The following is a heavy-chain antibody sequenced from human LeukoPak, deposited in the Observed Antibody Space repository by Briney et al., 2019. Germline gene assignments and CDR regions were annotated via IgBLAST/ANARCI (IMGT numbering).Heavy chain of an antibody. CDR2: ISSSGSNI. Sequence: GGSLRLSCAASGFTFSSYGMNWVRRTPGRGLEWLSYISSSGSNINYADSVKGRFSISRDNAENSLFLQMSSLRAEDTAVYYCVRRSSFDYWGQGVLVTVSS. CDR1: GFTFSSYG. V-gene: IGHV3-48*03. J-gene: IGHJ4*02. CDR3: VRRSSFDY.